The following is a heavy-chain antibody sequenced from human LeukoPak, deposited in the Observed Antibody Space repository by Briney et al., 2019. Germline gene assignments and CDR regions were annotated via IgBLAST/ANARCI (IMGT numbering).Heavy chain of an antibody. CDR2: ISSSSSYI. CDR3: VINLRDAAVAGIFDY. D-gene: IGHD6-19*01. V-gene: IGHV3-21*01. CDR1: GFTFSSYS. J-gene: IGHJ4*02. Sequence: GGSLRLSCAASGFTFSSYSMNWVRQAPGKGLEWVSSISSSSSYIYYADSVKGRFTISRDNAKNSLYLQMNSLRAEDTAVYYCVINLRDAAVAGIFDYWGQGTLVTVSS.